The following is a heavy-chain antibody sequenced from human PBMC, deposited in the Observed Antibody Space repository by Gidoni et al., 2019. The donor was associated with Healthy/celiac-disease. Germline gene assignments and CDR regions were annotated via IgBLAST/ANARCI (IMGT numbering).Heavy chain of an antibody. V-gene: IGHV3-33*01. J-gene: IGHJ4*02. D-gene: IGHD5-12*01. Sequence: QVQMVESGGGVVQPGRSLRLSCAASGFTFSSYGMHWVRQAPGKGLEWVAVIWYDGSNKYYADSVKGRFTISRDNSKNTLYLQMNSLRAEDTAVYYCARRPNKEGWLPFDYWGQGTLVTVSS. CDR1: GFTFSSYG. CDR3: ARRPNKEGWLPFDY. CDR2: IWYDGSNK.